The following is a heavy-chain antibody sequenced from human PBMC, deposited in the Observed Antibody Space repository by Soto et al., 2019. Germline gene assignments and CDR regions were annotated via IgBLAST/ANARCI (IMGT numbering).Heavy chain of an antibody. CDR2: ISFSGDNT. J-gene: IGHJ5*02. D-gene: IGHD6-13*01. V-gene: IGHV3-23*01. CDR1: GFIFTDYA. Sequence: PGGSLRLSCAASGFIFTDYAMSWVRQGPGKGLEWVAGISFSGDNTNYADSVKGRFTISRDNAKNSLYLQMNSLRAEDTAVYYCARHPERIAEIGWFDPWGQGTLVTVSS. CDR3: ARHPERIAEIGWFDP.